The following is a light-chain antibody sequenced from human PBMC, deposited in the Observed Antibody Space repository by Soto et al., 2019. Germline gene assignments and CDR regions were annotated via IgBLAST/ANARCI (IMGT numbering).Light chain of an antibody. J-gene: IGKJ4*01. CDR1: QDISNY. CDR2: DAS. CDR3: QQYDTLPLT. Sequence: DIQMTQSPSSLSASVGDRVTITCQASQDISNYLNWYQQKPGKAPKLLIYDASNLETGVPSRFSGSGSGTDFTFTISSLQPEDIATYYCQQYDTLPLTFGGGPKVEIK. V-gene: IGKV1-33*01.